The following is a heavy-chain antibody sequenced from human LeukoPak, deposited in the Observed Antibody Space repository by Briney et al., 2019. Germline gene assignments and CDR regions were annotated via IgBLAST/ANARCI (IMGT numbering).Heavy chain of an antibody. CDR3: ARDLLVWATVTTGGRPKYYYYGMDV. CDR2: IYYSGST. D-gene: IGHD4-17*01. V-gene: IGHV4-61*01. CDR1: GGSVSSGSYY. J-gene: IGHJ6*02. Sequence: PSETLSLTCTVSGGSVSSGSYYWSWIRQPPGKGLEWIGYIYYSGSTNYNPSLKSRVTISVDTSKNQFSLKLSSVTAADTAVYYCARDLLVWATVTTGGRPKYYYYGMDVWGQGTTVTVSS.